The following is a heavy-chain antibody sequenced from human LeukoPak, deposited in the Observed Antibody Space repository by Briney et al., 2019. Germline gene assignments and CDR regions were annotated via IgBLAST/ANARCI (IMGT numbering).Heavy chain of an antibody. CDR2: IIPILGIA. CDR3: ARAVVEMNTVTTSAIDY. CDR1: GGTFSSCA. J-gene: IGHJ4*02. Sequence: GASVKVSFKASGGTFSSCAISWVRQAPGQGLEWMGRIIPILGIANYAQKFQGRVTITADKSTSTAYMELSSLRSEDTAVYYCARAVVEMNTVTTSAIDYWGQGTLVTVSS. V-gene: IGHV1-69*04. D-gene: IGHD4-17*01.